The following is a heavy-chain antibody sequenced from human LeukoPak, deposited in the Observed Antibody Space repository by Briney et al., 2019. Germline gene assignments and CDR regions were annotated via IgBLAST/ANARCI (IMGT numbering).Heavy chain of an antibody. J-gene: IGHJ4*02. V-gene: IGHV4-59*01. Sequence: PSETLSLTCAVSGGSISHYYWSWIRQPPEKGLEYIGYIYYSGSTNYNPSLKSRVTISVDTSKNQFSLKLSSVTAADTAVYYCAKGPGSLSGGFDSWGQGTLVTVS. CDR3: AKGPGSLSGGFDS. CDR1: GGSISHYY. CDR2: IYYSGST. D-gene: IGHD3-10*01.